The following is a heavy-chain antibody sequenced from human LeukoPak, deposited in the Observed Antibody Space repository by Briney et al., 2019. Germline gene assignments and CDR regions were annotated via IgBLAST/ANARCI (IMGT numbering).Heavy chain of an antibody. CDR3: ARVTLSLGPFDY. D-gene: IGHD2/OR15-2a*01. Sequence: SETLSLTCTVSGASINSHYGSWIRQPPGKGLEWIACIYYSGSTSYNPSFKSRVTMSVDTSKNQFSLRLKSVTAADTAVYYCARVTLSLGPFDYWGQGTLVTVSS. CDR1: GASINSHY. CDR2: IYYSGST. J-gene: IGHJ4*02. V-gene: IGHV4-59*11.